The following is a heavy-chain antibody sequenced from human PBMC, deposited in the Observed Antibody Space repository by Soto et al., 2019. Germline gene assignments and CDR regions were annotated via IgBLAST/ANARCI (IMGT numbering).Heavy chain of an antibody. CDR1: GGSISSGGYN. V-gene: IGHV4-31*03. Sequence: SETLSLTCTVSGGSISSGGYNWSWIRQHPGKGLEWIGYIYYSGSTYYNPSLKSRVTISVDTSKNQFSLKLSSVTAADTAVYYCAARKSWPEEWELLLDYWGQGTLVTVSS. CDR3: AARKSWPEEWELLLDY. CDR2: IYYSGST. D-gene: IGHD1-26*01. J-gene: IGHJ4*02.